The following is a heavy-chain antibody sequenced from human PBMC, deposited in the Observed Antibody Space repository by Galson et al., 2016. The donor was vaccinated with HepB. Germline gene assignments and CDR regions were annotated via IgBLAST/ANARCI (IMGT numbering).Heavy chain of an antibody. CDR2: IDPSDSNP. D-gene: IGHD4-17*01. J-gene: IGHJ6*02. Sequence: QSGAEVKKPGESLRISCKGSGYSFTSYWISWVRQMPGKGLEWMGRIDPSDSNPNYSPSFQGHVTISADKSIGTSHLQWNSLKASDTAMYYCARPTGLRHGLDVWGQGTTVTVSS. CDR3: ARPTGLRHGLDV. V-gene: IGHV5-10-1*01. CDR1: GYSFTSYW.